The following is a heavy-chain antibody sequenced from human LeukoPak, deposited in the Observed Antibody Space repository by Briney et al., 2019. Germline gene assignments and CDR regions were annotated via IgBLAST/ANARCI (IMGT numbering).Heavy chain of an antibody. CDR2: INHSGST. V-gene: IGHV4-34*01. J-gene: IGHJ4*02. CDR1: GGSFSGYY. Sequence: SETLSLTCAVYGGSFSGYYWSWIRQPPGKGLEWIGEINHSGSTNYNPSFKSRVTISVDTSKNQFSLKLSSVTAADTAVYYCARGLRFCRYSGYDCDVSKYYFDYWGQGTLVTVSS. D-gene: IGHD5-12*01. CDR3: ARGLRFCRYSGYDCDVSKYYFDY.